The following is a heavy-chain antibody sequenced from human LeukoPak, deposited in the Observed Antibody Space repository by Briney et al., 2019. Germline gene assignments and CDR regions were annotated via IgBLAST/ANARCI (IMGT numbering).Heavy chain of an antibody. Sequence: ASVKVSCKASGYTFTSYGISWVRQAPGQGLEWMGWISAYNGNTNYAQKLQGRVTMTTDTSTSTAYMELRSLRSEDTAVYYCARADYYDSSGYSFDYWGQGTLVTVSS. D-gene: IGHD3-22*01. J-gene: IGHJ4*02. CDR3: ARADYYDSSGYSFDY. CDR1: GYTFTSYG. CDR2: ISAYNGNT. V-gene: IGHV1-18*04.